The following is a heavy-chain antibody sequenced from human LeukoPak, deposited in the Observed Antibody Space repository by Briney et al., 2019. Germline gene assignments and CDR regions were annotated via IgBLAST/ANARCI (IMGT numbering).Heavy chain of an antibody. D-gene: IGHD2-2*01. CDR1: GGTFSSYA. Sequence: SVKVSCKASGGTFSSYAISWVRQAPGQGLEWMGGIIPIFGTANYAQKFRGRVTITADESTSTAYMELSSLRSEDTAVYYCASRLPAAESAWFDPWGQGTLVTVSS. CDR2: IIPIFGTA. V-gene: IGHV1-69*13. J-gene: IGHJ5*02. CDR3: ASRLPAAESAWFDP.